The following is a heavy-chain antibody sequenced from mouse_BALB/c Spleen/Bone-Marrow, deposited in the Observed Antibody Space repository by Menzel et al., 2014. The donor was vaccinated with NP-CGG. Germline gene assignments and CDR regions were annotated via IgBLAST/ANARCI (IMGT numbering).Heavy chain of an antibody. J-gene: IGHJ1*01. CDR1: GFNIKDTC. V-gene: IGHV14-3*02. CDR2: IDPASDNT. Sequence: VQLQQPGAELVKPGASVKLSCTASGFNIKDTCLHWVKQRPEQGLDWIGRIDPASDNTKYDPKFQGKATITADTSSNTAYLQLSSLTSEDTAVYYCASYRYGWYFDVWGAGTTVTVSS. CDR3: ASYRYGWYFDV. D-gene: IGHD2-14*01.